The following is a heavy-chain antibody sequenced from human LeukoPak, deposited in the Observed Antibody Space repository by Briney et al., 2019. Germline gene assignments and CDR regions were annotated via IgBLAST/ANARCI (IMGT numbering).Heavy chain of an antibody. CDR1: GFTFSSYW. J-gene: IGHJ4*02. V-gene: IGHV3-7*01. CDR3: ARDNVRDGGIAAAGTDY. CDR2: IKQDGSEK. D-gene: IGHD6-13*01. Sequence: PGGSLRLSCAASGFTFSSYWMGWVRQAPGKGLEWVANIKQDGSEKYYVDSVKGRFTISRDNAKNSLYLQMNSLRAEDTAVYYCARDNVRDGGIAAAGTDYWGQGTLVTVSS.